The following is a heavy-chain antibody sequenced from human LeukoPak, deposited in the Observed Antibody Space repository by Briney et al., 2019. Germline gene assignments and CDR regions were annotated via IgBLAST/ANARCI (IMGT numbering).Heavy chain of an antibody. CDR3: ARHSNSGYADWFDP. CDR2: IYYSGST. CDR1: GGSISSSY. V-gene: IGHV4-59*08. Sequence: SETLSLTCTVSGGSISSSYWSWIRQPPGKGLEWIGYIYYSGSTNYNPSLKSRVTMSVDTSKNQFPLKLSSVTAADTAVYYCARHSNSGYADWFDPWGQGTLVTVSS. J-gene: IGHJ5*02. D-gene: IGHD5-12*01.